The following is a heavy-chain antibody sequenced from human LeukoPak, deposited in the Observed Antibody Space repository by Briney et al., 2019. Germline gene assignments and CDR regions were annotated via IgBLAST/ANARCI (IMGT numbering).Heavy chain of an antibody. J-gene: IGHJ6*02. CDR2: KSWNSTNI. D-gene: IGHD6-19*01. CDR1: GFTCDDYA. CDR3: ARGNRDSSGFYYYYGMDV. V-gene: IGHV3-9*01. Sequence: GRSLRLSCAASGFTCDDYAMFWVRPAPGKGLERVSGKSWNSTNIGYAASVKGRFTLSRDNGKNSLYLQMNSLRAEDTAFYYCARGNRDSSGFYYYYGMDVWGQGTTVTVSS.